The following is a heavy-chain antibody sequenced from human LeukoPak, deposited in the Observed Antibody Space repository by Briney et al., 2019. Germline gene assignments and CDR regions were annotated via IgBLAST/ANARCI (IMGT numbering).Heavy chain of an antibody. CDR3: ARWRGYASDWSGPFDD. V-gene: IGHV1-2*02. Sequence: ASVKVSCKASGYTFTGYYMHWVRQAPGQGLEWMGWINPNSGGTKCAQKFQGRVTMTSDTSISTGYMELSRLRSDDTAVYFCARWRGYASDWSGPFDDWGQGTLVTVSS. J-gene: IGHJ4*02. CDR2: INPNSGGT. CDR1: GYTFTGYY. D-gene: IGHD6-19*01.